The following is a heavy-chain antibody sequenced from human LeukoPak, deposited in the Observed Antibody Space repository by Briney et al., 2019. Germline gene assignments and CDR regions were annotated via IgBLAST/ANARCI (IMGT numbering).Heavy chain of an antibody. V-gene: IGHV1-69*13. CDR2: IIPIFSTA. J-gene: IGHJ4*02. CDR3: AVGFYGSGSYPRNDY. D-gene: IGHD3-10*01. Sequence: ASVKVSCKASGGTFRSYAISWVRQAPGQGLEWMGGIIPIFSTANYAQKFQGRVTITADESTSTAYMELSSLRSEDTAVYYCAVGFYGSGSYPRNDYWGQGTLVTVSP. CDR1: GGTFRSYA.